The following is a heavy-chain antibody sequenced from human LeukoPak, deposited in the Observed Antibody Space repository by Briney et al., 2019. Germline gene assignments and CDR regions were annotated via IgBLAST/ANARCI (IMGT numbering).Heavy chain of an antibody. Sequence: PGGSLRLSCAASGFTFSSYAISWVRQAPGKGQEWVSRISRDGTDTSYADSVKGRFTISRDNAKNTVYLQMNSLRAEDTAVYYCGRVAYTLDAFDIWGQGALVTVAS. CDR3: GRVAYTLDAFDI. V-gene: IGHV3-74*01. CDR1: GFTFSSYA. D-gene: IGHD1-1*01. CDR2: ISRDGTDT. J-gene: IGHJ3*02.